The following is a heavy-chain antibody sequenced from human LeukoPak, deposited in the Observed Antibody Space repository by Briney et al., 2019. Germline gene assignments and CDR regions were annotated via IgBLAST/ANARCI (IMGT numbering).Heavy chain of an antibody. Sequence: GGSLRLSCAASGFTFSSYAMHWVRQAPGKGLEWVAVISYDGSNKYYADSVKGRFTISRDNSKNTLYLQMNSLRAEDTAVYYCARDSRAQAGSSWGVPDYWGQGTLVTVSS. D-gene: IGHD3-16*01. J-gene: IGHJ4*02. CDR2: ISYDGSNK. CDR1: GFTFSSYA. V-gene: IGHV3-30*04. CDR3: ARDSRAQAGSSWGVPDY.